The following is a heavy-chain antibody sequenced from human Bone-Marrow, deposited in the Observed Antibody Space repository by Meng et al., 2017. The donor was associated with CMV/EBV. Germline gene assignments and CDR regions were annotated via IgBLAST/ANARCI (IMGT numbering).Heavy chain of an antibody. D-gene: IGHD3-3*01. CDR2: TRNKANSYTT. J-gene: IGHJ4*02. V-gene: IGHV3-72*01. CDR1: GFTFSDHY. Sequence: GGSLRLSCAASGFTFSDHYMDWVRQAPGKGLEWVGRTRNKANSYTTEYAASVKGRFTIPRDDSKNSLYLQMNSLKTEDTAVYYCARWNFWSGYYLDYWGQGTLVTVSS. CDR3: ARWNFWSGYYLDY.